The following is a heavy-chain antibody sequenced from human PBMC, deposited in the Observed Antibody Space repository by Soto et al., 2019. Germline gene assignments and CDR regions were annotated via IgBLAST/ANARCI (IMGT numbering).Heavy chain of an antibody. V-gene: IGHV3-23*01. D-gene: IGHD3-22*01. CDR3: AKDRVVITVGYFDY. CDR2: ISGSGGST. Sequence: GGSLRLCCAASGCNFSSYAMRWVREARGRGLEWVSAISGSGGSTYYADSVKGRFTISRDNSKNTLYLQMNSLRAEDTAVYYCAKDRVVITVGYFDYWGQGTLVTVSS. J-gene: IGHJ4*02. CDR1: GCNFSSYA.